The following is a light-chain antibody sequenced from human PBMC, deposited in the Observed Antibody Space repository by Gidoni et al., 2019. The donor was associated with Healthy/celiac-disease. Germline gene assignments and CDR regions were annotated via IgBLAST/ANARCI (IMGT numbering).Light chain of an antibody. CDR3: KRYYGAPLT. CDR2: AAS. J-gene: IGKJ4*01. CDR1: QGISNY. V-gene: IGKV1-27*01. Sequence: DILMTQSQSSLSASVGDRVTITCRASQGISNYLAWYQQKPGKVPKLLIYAASTLQSGVPSRFKGSGSGTDFTLTSSSLQPDDDATYYCKRYYGAPLTFGGGTRVEIK.